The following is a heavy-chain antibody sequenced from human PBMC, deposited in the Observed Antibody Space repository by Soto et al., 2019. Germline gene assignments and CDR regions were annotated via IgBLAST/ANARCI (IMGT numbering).Heavy chain of an antibody. V-gene: IGHV1-69*02. CDR3: ARQGPMIVVVHTRGNWFDP. J-gene: IGHJ5*02. Sequence: ASVKVSCKASGGTFSSYTISWVRQAPGQGLEWMGRIIPILGIANYAQKFQGRVTITADKSTSTAYMELSSLRSEDTAVYYCARQGPMIVVVHTRGNWFDPWGQGTLVTVSS. D-gene: IGHD3-22*01. CDR2: IIPILGIA. CDR1: GGTFSSYT.